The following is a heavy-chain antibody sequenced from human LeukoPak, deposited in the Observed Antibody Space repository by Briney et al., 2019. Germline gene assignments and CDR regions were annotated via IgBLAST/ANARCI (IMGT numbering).Heavy chain of an antibody. V-gene: IGHV1-69*13. Sequence: SVKVSCKASGGTFSNYAISWVRQAPGQGLEWMGGIIPLFGSADYAQKFQGRVTFTADESTSTAYMELSSLRPEDTAVYYCARDLLGSAISYSSGAWDYWGQGTLVTVSS. D-gene: IGHD3-10*01. CDR1: GGTFSNYA. J-gene: IGHJ4*02. CDR2: IIPLFGSA. CDR3: ARDLLGSAISYSSGAWDY.